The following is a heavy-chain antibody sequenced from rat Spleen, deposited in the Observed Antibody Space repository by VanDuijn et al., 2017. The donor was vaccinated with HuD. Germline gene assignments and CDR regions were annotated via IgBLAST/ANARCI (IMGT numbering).Heavy chain of an antibody. V-gene: IGHV2-72*01. CDR1: GFSLTSYH. CDR2: IWAGGST. Sequence: QVQLKESGPGLVQPSQTLSLTCTVSGFSLTSYHVSWVRQPPGKSLVWMGTIWAGGSTNYNSAVESRLSISRDTSKSQVFLKMNSLQPEDTGTYYCARLDYYSGLHWFAYWGQGTLVTVSS. D-gene: IGHD1-1*01. J-gene: IGHJ3*01. CDR3: ARLDYYSGLHWFAY.